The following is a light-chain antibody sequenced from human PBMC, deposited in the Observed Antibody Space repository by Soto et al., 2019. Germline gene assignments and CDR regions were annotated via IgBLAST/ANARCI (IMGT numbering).Light chain of an antibody. CDR2: VAS. CDR3: QQFNNWPHT. V-gene: IGKV3-15*01. CDR1: QSVNQK. J-gene: IGKJ2*01. Sequence: EIVLTQSPATLSVSPGARATLSCRASQSVNQKLGWYQQKPGQAPRLLIYVASYRATGIPSRFSGSGSGTESTLTLSNLQAEDFAVYYCQQFNNWPHTFCQWTRLEIK.